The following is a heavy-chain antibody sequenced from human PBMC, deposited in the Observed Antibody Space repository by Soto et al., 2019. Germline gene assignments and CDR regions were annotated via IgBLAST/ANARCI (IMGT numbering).Heavy chain of an antibody. CDR1: GFTFSDYY. V-gene: IGHV3-11*01. Sequence: PGGSLRLSCAASGFTFSDYYMSWIRQTPGKGLEWVSYISSSGSTIYYADSVKGRFTISRDNSKNTLYLQMNSLRAEDTAVYYCAKDNRLLTGYQAWYYYYGMDVWGQGTTVTVSS. D-gene: IGHD3-9*01. CDR3: AKDNRLLTGYQAWYYYYGMDV. CDR2: ISSSGSTI. J-gene: IGHJ6*02.